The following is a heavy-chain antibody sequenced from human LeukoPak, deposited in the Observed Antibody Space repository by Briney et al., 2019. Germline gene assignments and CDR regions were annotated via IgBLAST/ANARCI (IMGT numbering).Heavy chain of an antibody. CDR3: ARRCSGGSCYSVGAFDI. J-gene: IGHJ3*02. D-gene: IGHD2-15*01. V-gene: IGHV3-53*01. Sequence: GGSLRLSCAASGFTVSSNYMSWVRQAPGQGLEWVSVIYSGGSTYYADSVKGRFTISRDNSKNTLYLQMNSLRAEDTAVYYCARRCSGGSCYSVGAFDIWGQGTMVTVSS. CDR1: GFTVSSNY. CDR2: IYSGGST.